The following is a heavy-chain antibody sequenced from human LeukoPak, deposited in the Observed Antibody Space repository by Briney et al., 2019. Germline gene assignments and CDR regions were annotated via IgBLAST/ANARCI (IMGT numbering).Heavy chain of an antibody. CDR1: GYTFISYD. J-gene: IGHJ4*02. D-gene: IGHD4-17*01. V-gene: IGHV1-8*01. CDR2: MSPNSGNT. CDR3: ARTPPDYGIDY. Sequence: ASVKVSCKASGYTFISYDINWVRQATGQGLEWMGGMSPNSGNTGYAQKCQGRITMTKSTSISTAYMELSDLESEDTAVYYCARTPPDYGIDYWGQGTLVTVSS.